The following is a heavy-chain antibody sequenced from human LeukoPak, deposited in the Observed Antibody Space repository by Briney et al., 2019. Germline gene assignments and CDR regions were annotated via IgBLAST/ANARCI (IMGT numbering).Heavy chain of an antibody. CDR3: ARAPILLWFGELLPFDYFDY. V-gene: IGHV4-31*03. J-gene: IGHJ4*02. CDR1: GGSISSGGYY. Sequence: SETLSLTCTVSGGSISSGGYYWSWIRQHPGKGLEWIGYIYYSGSTYYNPSLKSRVTISVDTSKNQFSLKLSSVTAAATAVYSCARAPILLWFGELLPFDYFDYWGQGTLVTVSS. CDR2: IYYSGST. D-gene: IGHD3-10*01.